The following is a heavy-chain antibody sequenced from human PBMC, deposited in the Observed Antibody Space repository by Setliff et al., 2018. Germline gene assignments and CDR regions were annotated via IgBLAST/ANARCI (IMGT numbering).Heavy chain of an antibody. CDR2: IIPLFETT. CDR1: GGTFSSYA. J-gene: IGHJ4*02. CDR3: ARRATYYNFWSGYYDY. D-gene: IGHD3-3*01. Sequence: SVKVSCKASGGTFSSYAITWVRQAPGQGLEWMGRIIPLFETTNYVEKFQGRVTITADKSTSTAYMEQSSLRSEDTAVYYCARRATYYNFWSGYYDYWGQGTLVTAPQ. V-gene: IGHV1-69*06.